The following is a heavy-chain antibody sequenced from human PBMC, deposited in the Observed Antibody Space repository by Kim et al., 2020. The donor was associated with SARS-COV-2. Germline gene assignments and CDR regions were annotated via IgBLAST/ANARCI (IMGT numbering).Heavy chain of an antibody. V-gene: IGHV5-51*01. CDR2: IYPGDSDT. Sequence: GESLKISCKGSGYSFTSYWIGWVRQMPGKGLEWMGIIYPGDSDTRYSPSFQGQVTISADKSISTAYLQWSSLKASDTAMYYCARVRPWAASIAARPIQAFDPWGQGTLVTVSS. J-gene: IGHJ5*02. D-gene: IGHD6-6*01. CDR1: GYSFTSYW. CDR3: ARVRPWAASIAARPIQAFDP.